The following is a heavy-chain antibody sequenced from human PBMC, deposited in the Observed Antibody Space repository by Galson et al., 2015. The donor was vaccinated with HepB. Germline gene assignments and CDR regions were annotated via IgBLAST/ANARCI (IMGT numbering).Heavy chain of an antibody. CDR1: GFTFSSYG. Sequence: SLRLSCAASGFTFSSYGMHWVRQAPGKGLEWVAVISYDGSNKYYADSVKGRFTISRDNSKNTLYLQMNSLRAEDTAVYYCAKDPGGVIAAGSFDYWGQGTLVTVSS. CDR2: ISYDGSNK. J-gene: IGHJ4*02. V-gene: IGHV3-30*18. D-gene: IGHD6-13*01. CDR3: AKDPGGVIAAGSFDY.